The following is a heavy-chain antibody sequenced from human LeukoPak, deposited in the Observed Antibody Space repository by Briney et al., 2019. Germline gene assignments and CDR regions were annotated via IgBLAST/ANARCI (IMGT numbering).Heavy chain of an antibody. J-gene: IGHJ4*02. CDR2: ISSSGSTI. CDR1: GFTFSSYG. V-gene: IGHV3-48*04. D-gene: IGHD6-13*01. Sequence: GGSLRLSCAASGFTFSSYGMHWVRQAPGKGLEWVSYISSSGSTIYYADSLKGRFTISRDNAKNSLYLQVNSLRAEDTAVYCCARVTAAGCDYWGQGTLVTVSS. CDR3: ARVTAAGCDY.